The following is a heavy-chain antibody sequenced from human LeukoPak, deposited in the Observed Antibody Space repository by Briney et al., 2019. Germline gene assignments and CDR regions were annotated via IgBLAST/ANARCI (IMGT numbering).Heavy chain of an antibody. Sequence: PGGSLRLSCAASGFTFSSYAMSWVRQAPGEGLEWVSAISGSGGSTYYADSVKGRFTVSRDNFKNTLYLQMNSLRAEDTAVYYCAKDPVPDGTGQLDYWGQGTLVTVSS. D-gene: IGHD3-10*01. CDR2: ISGSGGST. V-gene: IGHV3-23*01. J-gene: IGHJ4*02. CDR1: GFTFSSYA. CDR3: AKDPVPDGTGQLDY.